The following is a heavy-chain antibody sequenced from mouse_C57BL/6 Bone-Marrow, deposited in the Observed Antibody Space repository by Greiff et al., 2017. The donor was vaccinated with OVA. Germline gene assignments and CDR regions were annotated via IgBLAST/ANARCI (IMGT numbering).Heavy chain of an antibody. J-gene: IGHJ3*01. D-gene: IGHD1-1*02. CDR2: ISSGGDYI. CDR1: GFTFSSYA. CDR3: TRDDGGTAWFAD. Sequence: EVMLVESGEGLVKPGGSLKLSCAASGFTFSSYALSWVRQTPEQRLEWVAYISSGGDYIYYADTVKGRFTISRDNARNTLYLQMSSLKSEDTAMYYCTRDDGGTAWFADWGKGTLVTVSA. V-gene: IGHV5-9-1*02.